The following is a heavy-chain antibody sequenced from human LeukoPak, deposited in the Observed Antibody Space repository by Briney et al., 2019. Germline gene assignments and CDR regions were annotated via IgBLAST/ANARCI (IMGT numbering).Heavy chain of an antibody. Sequence: GGSLRLSCAASGFTFSGFGMNWVRQAPWRGLECLSYISSTSRTIYYADSVKGRFTISRDNAKNSLYLQMNSLRAEDTAVYYCARDLHCGGDCYPLTYWGQGTLVTVSS. CDR2: ISSTSRTI. V-gene: IGHV3-48*01. D-gene: IGHD2-21*01. CDR3: ARDLHCGGDCYPLTY. CDR1: GFTFSGFG. J-gene: IGHJ4*02.